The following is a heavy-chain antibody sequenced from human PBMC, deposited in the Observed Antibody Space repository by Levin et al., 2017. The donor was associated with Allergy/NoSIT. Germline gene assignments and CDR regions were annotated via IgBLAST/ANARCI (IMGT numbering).Heavy chain of an antibody. Sequence: GGSLRLSCAAAGFTAPEFTFTNAWMSWVRQAPGKGLEWVGRIKSKVDGGTADYAAAMKGRFTMSRDDSKSTLYLVMNSLQIDDTGVYYCTTGSSGGEDYWGQGTLVTVSS. J-gene: IGHJ4*02. CDR2: IKSKVDGGTA. CDR3: TTGSSGGEDY. D-gene: IGHD3-16*01. CDR1: GFTAPEFTFTNAW. V-gene: IGHV3-15*01.